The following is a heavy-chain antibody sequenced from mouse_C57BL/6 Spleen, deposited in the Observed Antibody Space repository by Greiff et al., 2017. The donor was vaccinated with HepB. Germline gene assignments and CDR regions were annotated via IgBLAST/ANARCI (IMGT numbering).Heavy chain of an antibody. V-gene: IGHV1-81*01. CDR3: ARLGGVKEAWFAY. D-gene: IGHD1-3*01. Sequence: VQLKESGAELARPGASVKLSCKASGYTFTSYGISWVKQRTGQGLEWIGEIYPRSGNTYYNEKFKGKATLTADKSSSTAYMELRSLTSEDSAVYFCARLGGVKEAWFAYWGQGTLVTVSA. CDR2: IYPRSGNT. CDR1: GYTFTSYG. J-gene: IGHJ3*01.